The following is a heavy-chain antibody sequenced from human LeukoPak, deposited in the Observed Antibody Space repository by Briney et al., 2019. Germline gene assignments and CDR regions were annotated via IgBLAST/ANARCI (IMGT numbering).Heavy chain of an antibody. CDR2: IYYSGST. CDR1: GGSISSSSYY. V-gene: IGHV4-39*01. CDR3: ARRRIAHLDY. J-gene: IGHJ4*02. Sequence: PSETLSLTCTVSGGSISSSSYYWGWIRQPPGKGLEWIGSIYYSGSTYYNPSLKSRVTISVDTSKNQFSLKLSSVTAADTAVYYCARRRIAHLDYWGQGTLVTVSS. D-gene: IGHD6-13*01.